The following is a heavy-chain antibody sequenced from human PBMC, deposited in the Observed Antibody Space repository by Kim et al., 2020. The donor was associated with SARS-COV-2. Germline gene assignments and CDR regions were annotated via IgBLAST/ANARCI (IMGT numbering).Heavy chain of an antibody. D-gene: IGHD3-22*01. Sequence: GGSLRLSCAASGFTYSAYAMSWVRQAPGRGLEWVSGISGSDGSTYYADSVKGRFIISRDNSKNTLPLQTNSLRADDPAAYYCAKHFVSSGSQFQHWGQVT. V-gene: IGHV3-23*01. CDR3: AKHFVSSGSQFQH. CDR2: ISGSDGST. CDR1: GFTYSAYA. J-gene: IGHJ1*01.